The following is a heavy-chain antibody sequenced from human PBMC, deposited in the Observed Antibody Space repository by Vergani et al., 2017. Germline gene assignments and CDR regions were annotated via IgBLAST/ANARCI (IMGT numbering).Heavy chain of an antibody. CDR1: GGTFSSYA. J-gene: IGHJ4*02. CDR3: ARDEGYGYGWGRGDFDY. D-gene: IGHD5-18*01. V-gene: IGHV1-69*13. Sequence: QVQLVQSGAEVKKPGSSVKVSCKASGGTFSSYAISWVRQAPGQGLEWMGGIIPIFGTANYAQKFQGRVTITADDSTSTAYMELSSLRSEDTAVYYCARDEGYGYGWGRGDFDYWGQGTLVTVSS. CDR2: IIPIFGTA.